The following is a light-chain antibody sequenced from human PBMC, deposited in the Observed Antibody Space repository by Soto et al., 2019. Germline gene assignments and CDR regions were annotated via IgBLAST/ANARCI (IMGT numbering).Light chain of an antibody. Sequence: QSALTQPPSASGSPGQSVTISCTGTSSDVGGYNYVSWYQQHPGKAPKLMIYEVSKRPSGVPDRFSGSKSGNTASLTVSGLQAEEEADYYCSSYAGSNILYVFGPGTKVTV. V-gene: IGLV2-8*01. CDR2: EVS. J-gene: IGLJ1*01. CDR1: SSDVGGYNY. CDR3: SSYAGSNILYV.